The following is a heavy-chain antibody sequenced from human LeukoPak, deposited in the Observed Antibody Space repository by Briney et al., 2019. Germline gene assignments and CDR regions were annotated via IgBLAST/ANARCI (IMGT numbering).Heavy chain of an antibody. D-gene: IGHD6-19*01. V-gene: IGHV4-39*01. J-gene: IGHJ4*02. CDR1: GGSISSSSYY. CDR3: ARILAVATKIDY. CDR2: IYYSGST. Sequence: PSETLSLTCTVSGGSISSSSYYWGWIRQPPGKGLEWIGSIYYSGSTYYNPSLKSRATISVDTSKNQFSLKLSSVTAADTAVYYCARILAVATKIDYWGQGTLVTVSS.